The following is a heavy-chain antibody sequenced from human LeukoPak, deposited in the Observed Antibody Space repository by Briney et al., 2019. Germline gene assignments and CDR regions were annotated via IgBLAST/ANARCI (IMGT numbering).Heavy chain of an antibody. CDR1: GFTFSSYE. J-gene: IGHJ6*03. CDR3: AELGTTMIGGV. CDR2: ISSSGSTI. V-gene: IGHV3-48*03. Sequence: GGSLRLSCAASGFTFSSYEMNWVRQAPGKGLEWVSYISSSGSTIYYADSVKGRFTISRDNAKNSLYLQMNSLRAEDTAVYYCAELGTTMIGGVWGKGTTVTISS. D-gene: IGHD3-10*02.